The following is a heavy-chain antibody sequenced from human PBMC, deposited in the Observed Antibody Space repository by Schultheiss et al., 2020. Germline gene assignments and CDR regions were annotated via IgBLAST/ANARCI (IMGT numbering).Heavy chain of an antibody. Sequence: SATLSLTCAVYGGSFSGYYWSWIRQPPGKGLEWIGEIYHSGSTYYNPSLKSRVTISVDTSKNQFSLKLSSVTAADTAVYYCARLPYGSGSYLYNWFDPWGQGTLVTGSS. V-gene: IGHV4-34*09. J-gene: IGHJ5*02. CDR2: IYHSGST. D-gene: IGHD3-10*01. CDR3: ARLPYGSGSYLYNWFDP. CDR1: GGSFSGYY.